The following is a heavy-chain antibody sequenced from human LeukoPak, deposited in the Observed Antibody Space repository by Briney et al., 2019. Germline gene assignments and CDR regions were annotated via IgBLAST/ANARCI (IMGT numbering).Heavy chain of an antibody. CDR1: GFTFGDHI. CDR2: ISSASNYI. V-gene: IGHV3-21*01. D-gene: IGHD3-10*01. Sequence: GGSLRLSCATSGFTFGDHIMNWVRQAPGRGLEWISSISSASNYIYYSETTKGRFTISRDNFGKSLYLQMNSLRVEDTAVYYCARVRGANWFFDVWGRGTLVTVSS. CDR3: ARVRGANWFFDV. J-gene: IGHJ2*01.